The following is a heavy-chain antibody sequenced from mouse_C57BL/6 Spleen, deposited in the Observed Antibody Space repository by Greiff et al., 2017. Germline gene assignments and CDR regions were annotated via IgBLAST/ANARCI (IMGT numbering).Heavy chain of an antibody. D-gene: IGHD2-5*01. Sequence: QVQLQQPGTELVKPGASVKLSCKASGYTFTSYWMHWVKQRPGQGLEWIGNINPSNGGTNYNEKFKSKATLTVDKSSSTAYMELRSLTSEDTAVYYCAIYYSNYGDYYAMDYWGQGTSVTVSS. J-gene: IGHJ4*01. V-gene: IGHV1-53*01. CDR2: INPSNGGT. CDR1: GYTFTSYW. CDR3: AIYYSNYGDYYAMDY.